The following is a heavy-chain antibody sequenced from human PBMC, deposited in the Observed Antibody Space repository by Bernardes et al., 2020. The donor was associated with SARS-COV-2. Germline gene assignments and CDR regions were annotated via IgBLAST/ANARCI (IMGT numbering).Heavy chain of an antibody. Sequence: GSLRLSCAVSGFIFNDYAMAWVRQAPGKGLEWVSTISGSGSVTYYADSLRGQFIISRDNSKNTLYLQMNNLRVEDTAVYYCAKERGYGVEFFQYWGLGTLVTVSS. CDR3: AKERGYGVEFFQY. CDR2: ISGSGSVT. D-gene: IGHD4-17*01. J-gene: IGHJ4*02. CDR1: GFIFNDYA. V-gene: IGHV3-23*01.